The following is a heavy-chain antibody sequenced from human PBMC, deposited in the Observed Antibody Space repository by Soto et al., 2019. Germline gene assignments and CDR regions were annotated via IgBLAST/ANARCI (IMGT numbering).Heavy chain of an antibody. Sequence: EGRLVESGGGLVKPEESLRLSCAASGFIFRNAWMNWVRQAPGKGLEWVGRVKSKIDDETTDYAAPVKGRSTITRDDSNSLVYLQMNSLRIADTAVYFCTPSKGSCVGAFDYWGPGTVVTVSS. V-gene: IGHV3-15*07. CDR1: GFIFRNAW. CDR3: TPSKGSCVGAFDY. CDR2: VKSKIDDETT. D-gene: IGHD1-26*01. J-gene: IGHJ4*02.